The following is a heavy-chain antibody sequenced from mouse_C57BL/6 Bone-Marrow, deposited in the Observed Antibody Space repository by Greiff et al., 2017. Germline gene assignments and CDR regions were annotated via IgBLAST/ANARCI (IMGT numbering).Heavy chain of an antibody. CDR3: ASELGRGFAY. CDR1: GFTFSSYA. CDR2: ISDGGSYT. J-gene: IGHJ3*01. Sequence: EVQVVESGGGLVKPGGSLKLSCAASGFTFSSYAMSWVRQTPEKRLEWVATISDGGSYTYYPDNVKGRFTISRDNAKNNLYLQMSHLKSEDTAMYYCASELGRGFAYWGQGTLVTVSA. D-gene: IGHD4-1*01. V-gene: IGHV5-4*01.